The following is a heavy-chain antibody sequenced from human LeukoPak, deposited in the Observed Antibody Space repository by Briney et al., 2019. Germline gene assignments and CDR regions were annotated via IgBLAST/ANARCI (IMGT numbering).Heavy chain of an antibody. CDR3: AREHRHIVLMVYAIRADIYFDY. J-gene: IGHJ4*02. Sequence: PSETLSLTCTVSGGSISSSSYYWGWIRQPPGKGLEWIGSIYYSGSTYYNPSLKSRVTISVDTSKNQFSLKLSSVTAADTAVYYCAREHRHIVLMVYAIRADIYFDYWGQGTLVTVSS. D-gene: IGHD2-8*01. CDR1: GGSISSSSYY. CDR2: IYYSGST. V-gene: IGHV4-39*07.